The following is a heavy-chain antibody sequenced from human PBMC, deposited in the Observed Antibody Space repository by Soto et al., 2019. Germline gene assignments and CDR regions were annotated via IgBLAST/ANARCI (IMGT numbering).Heavy chain of an antibody. V-gene: IGHV1-69*13. CDR1: GITFSRYA. CDR2: IIPIFGTA. Sequence: GASVKGSCKACGITFSRYAISWVRQAPGQGLEGMGGIIPIFGTANYAQKFQGRVTITADESTSTAYMELSSLRSEDTAVYYCARDHEKQLVLKGGRINWFDPWGQGTLVTVS. CDR3: ARDHEKQLVLKGGRINWFDP. D-gene: IGHD6-13*01. J-gene: IGHJ5*02.